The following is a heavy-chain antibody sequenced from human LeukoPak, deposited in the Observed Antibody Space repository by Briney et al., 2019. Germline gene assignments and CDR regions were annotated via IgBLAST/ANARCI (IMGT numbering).Heavy chain of an antibody. CDR2: IYYSGST. V-gene: IGHV4-59*01. D-gene: IGHD3-3*01. CDR3: ARRGVPGGFYGSFDY. Sequence: PSETLSLTCTVSGGSISTYYWSWMRQPPGRGLEWIGYIYYSGSTNHNPSLQSRVTISVDTSKNQFSLKLNSVTAADTAVYYCARRGVPGGFYGSFDYWGQGTLVCVSS. J-gene: IGHJ4*02. CDR1: GGSISTYY.